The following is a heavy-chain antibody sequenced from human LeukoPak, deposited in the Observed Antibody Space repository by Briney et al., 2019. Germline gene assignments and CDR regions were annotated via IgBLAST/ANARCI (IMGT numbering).Heavy chain of an antibody. CDR2: ISSNGNSI. V-gene: IGHV3-21*01. CDR3: ARGANVNVFDI. J-gene: IGHJ3*02. Sequence: KPGGSLRLSCAASGFTFSTYSMNWVRQAPGKGLEWVSSISSNGNSIFYADSVKGRFTISRDNAKNSLYPQVNSLRAEDTAVYYCARGANVNVFDIWGQGTMVTVSS. CDR1: GFTFSTYS.